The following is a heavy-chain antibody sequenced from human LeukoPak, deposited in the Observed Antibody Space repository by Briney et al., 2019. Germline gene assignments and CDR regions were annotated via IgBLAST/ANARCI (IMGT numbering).Heavy chain of an antibody. Sequence: QSGGSLRLSCAASGFKFASFGMHWVRQAPGKGLEWVAVISYDGSNKYYADSVKGRFTISRDNSKNTLYLQMNSLRAEDTAVYYCARDSSPYYYGSGSHDYWGQGTLVTVSS. CDR1: GFKFASFG. V-gene: IGHV3-30*19. CDR2: ISYDGSNK. D-gene: IGHD3-10*01. J-gene: IGHJ4*02. CDR3: ARDSSPYYYGSGSHDY.